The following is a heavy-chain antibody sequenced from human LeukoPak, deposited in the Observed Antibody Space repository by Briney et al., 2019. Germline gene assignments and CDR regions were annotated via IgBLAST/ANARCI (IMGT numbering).Heavy chain of an antibody. V-gene: IGHV4-34*01. Sequence: SETLSLTCAVYGGSFSGYYWSWIRLPPGKGLEWIGEINHSGSTNYNPSLKSRVTISVDTSKNQFSLKLSSVTAADTAVYYCARVELAYYFDYWGQGTLVTVSS. CDR3: ARVELAYYFDY. CDR1: GGSFSGYY. D-gene: IGHD5-24*01. CDR2: INHSGST. J-gene: IGHJ4*02.